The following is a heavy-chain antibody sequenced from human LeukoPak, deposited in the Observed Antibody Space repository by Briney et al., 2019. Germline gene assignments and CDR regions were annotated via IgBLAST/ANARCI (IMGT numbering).Heavy chain of an antibody. D-gene: IGHD3-22*01. CDR1: GYTLTELS. Sequence: GASVKVSCKVSGYTLTELSMHWVRQAPGQGLEWMGMINPSGGSTAYGQKFQGRLTVTRDTSTTTVDMELNSLTTEDTALYFCARRVVVPSASYYLDSWGQGTLVTVSS. CDR2: INPSGGST. CDR3: ARRVVVPSASYYLDS. J-gene: IGHJ4*02. V-gene: IGHV1-46*01.